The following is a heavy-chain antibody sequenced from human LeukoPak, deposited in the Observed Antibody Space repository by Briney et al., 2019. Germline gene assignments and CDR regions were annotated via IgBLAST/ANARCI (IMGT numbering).Heavy chain of an antibody. D-gene: IGHD3-10*01. CDR3: VRGLASGYGSGSYSDY. V-gene: IGHV1-18*04. Sequence: GASVKVSCKASGYTFTSYGISWVRQAPGQGLEWMGWISAYNGNTNYAQKLQGRVTMTTDTSTSTAYMELRGLRSDDTAVYYCVRGLASGYGSGSYSDYWGQGTLVTVSS. CDR1: GYTFTSYG. CDR2: ISAYNGNT. J-gene: IGHJ4*02.